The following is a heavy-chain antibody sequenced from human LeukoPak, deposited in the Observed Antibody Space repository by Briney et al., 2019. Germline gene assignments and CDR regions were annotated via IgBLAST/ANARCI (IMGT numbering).Heavy chain of an antibody. CDR3: ARETMVRGTAFDI. V-gene: IGHV3-33*01. CDR2: MWDDGTNE. CDR1: GFNFGIYG. D-gene: IGHD3-10*01. J-gene: IGHJ3*02. Sequence: GTSLRLSCTASGFNFGIYGMHWVRQAPGKGLEWVAVMWDDGTNEYYVESVKGRFTISRDNGKRTLYLQMNSLRAEDTAVYYCARETMVRGTAFDIWGQGTMVTVSS.